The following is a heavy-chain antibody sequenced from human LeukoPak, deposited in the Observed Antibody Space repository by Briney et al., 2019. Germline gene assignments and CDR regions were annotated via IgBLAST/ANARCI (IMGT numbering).Heavy chain of an antibody. V-gene: IGHV3-23*01. CDR2: ISGSGGST. Sequence: PGGSLRLSCAASGFTFSSYAMSWVRQAPGKGLEWVSAISGSGGSTYYADSVKGRFTISRDNSKNTLYLQMNSLRAEDTAVYYCAKRKALDDTAMADAFDIWGQGTMVTVSS. J-gene: IGHJ3*02. D-gene: IGHD5-18*01. CDR3: AKRKALDDTAMADAFDI. CDR1: GFTFSSYA.